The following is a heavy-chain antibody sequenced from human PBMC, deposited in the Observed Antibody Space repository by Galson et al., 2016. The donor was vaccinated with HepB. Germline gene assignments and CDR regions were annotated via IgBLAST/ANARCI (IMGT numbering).Heavy chain of an antibody. Sequence: SVKVSCKASGGTFSTDALSWVRQAPGQGLEWMGGIIPIFATANYAQKFQGRVTITADESTNTAYMQLSSLRPEDTAVYYCARAVGGYYLWYFDHWGQGTLVTVSS. D-gene: IGHD3-22*01. CDR3: ARAVGGYYLWYFDH. CDR1: GGTFSTDA. CDR2: IIPIFATA. J-gene: IGHJ4*02. V-gene: IGHV1-69*13.